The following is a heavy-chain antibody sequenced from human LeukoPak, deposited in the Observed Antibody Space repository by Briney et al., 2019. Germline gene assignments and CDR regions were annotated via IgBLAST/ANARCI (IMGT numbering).Heavy chain of an antibody. CDR2: IGSDGSVT. Sequence: GGSLRLSCAASGFTFTYYWMHWVRQAPGKGLVWVSRIGSDGSVTSYADSVKGRFTISRDNAKNTLYLQMNSLRAEDTAVYYCARVSGSWFSWGQGTLVTVSS. CDR1: GFTFTYYW. V-gene: IGHV3-74*01. CDR3: ARVSGSWFS. J-gene: IGHJ4*02. D-gene: IGHD2-15*01.